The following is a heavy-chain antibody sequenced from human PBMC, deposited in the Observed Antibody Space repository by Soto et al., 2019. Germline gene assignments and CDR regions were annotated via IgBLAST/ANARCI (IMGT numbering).Heavy chain of an antibody. D-gene: IGHD6-13*01. V-gene: IGHV4-59*01. CDR2: IYYSGST. Sequence: SETLSLTCTVSGGSISSDYWSRIRQPPGKGLEWIGYIYYSGSTNYNPSLKSRVTISVDTSKNQFSLKLSSVTAADTAVYYCARDRGYSNSWYVGYYGMDVWGQGTTVSVSS. CDR3: ARDRGYSNSWYVGYYGMDV. CDR1: GGSISSDY. J-gene: IGHJ6*02.